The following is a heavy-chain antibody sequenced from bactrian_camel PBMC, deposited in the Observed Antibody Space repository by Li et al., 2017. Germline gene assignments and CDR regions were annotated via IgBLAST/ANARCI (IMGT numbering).Heavy chain of an antibody. V-gene: IGHV3S53*01. Sequence: HVQLVESGGGSVQAGGSLTLSCEARGYKNESGNCLGWLRQTPGNQREGIAAMDFEGNPSYADSVKGRFTVSKDNHKNTLYLQMNNLEPDDTAMYYCAARFCSEAAVFGPPLNADWTFGYWGQGTQVTVS. D-gene: IGHD1*01. J-gene: IGHJ6*01. CDR2: MDFEGNP. CDR1: GYKNESGNC. CDR3: AARFCSEAAVFGPPLNADWTFGY.